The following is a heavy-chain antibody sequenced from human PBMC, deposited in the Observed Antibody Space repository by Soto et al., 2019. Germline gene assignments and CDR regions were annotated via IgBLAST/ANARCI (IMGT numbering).Heavy chain of an antibody. CDR1: GGTWSSYS. CDR3: ARLHGYCISSSCHGHYAMDV. Sequence: VPVRPSGGTWSSYSNSKKRQTPGHGLEWMGGIIPIFGTANYAQKFQGRVTITADESTSTAYMELSSLRSEDTAVYYCARLHGYCISSSCHGHYAMDVWGQGTTVTVSS. CDR2: IIPIFGTA. D-gene: IGHD2-2*01. V-gene: IGHV1-69*01. J-gene: IGHJ6*02.